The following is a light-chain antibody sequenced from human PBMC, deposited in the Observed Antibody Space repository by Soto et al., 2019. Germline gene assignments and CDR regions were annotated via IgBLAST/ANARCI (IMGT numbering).Light chain of an antibody. CDR3: QQYNSYT. CDR1: QSISSW. CDR2: KAS. V-gene: IGKV1-5*03. Sequence: DIQMTQSPSTLSASVGDRVTITCRASQSISSWLAWYQQKPGKAPKLLIYKASSLESGVPSRFSGSGSGTEFTLTISSLQPDDFATYYCQQYNSYTFGPGTKV. J-gene: IGKJ3*01.